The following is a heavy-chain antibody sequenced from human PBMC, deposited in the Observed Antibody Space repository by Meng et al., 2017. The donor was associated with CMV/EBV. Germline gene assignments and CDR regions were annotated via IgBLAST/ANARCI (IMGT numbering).Heavy chain of an antibody. CDR1: GVTFSSCT. Sequence: SVKVSCKASGVTFSSCTLSWVRQAPGQGLEWMGGITPIFGVVQYAQNFQGRVTITADEYTNTAYMDVSSLRSEDTAVYYCATGATTSRFRVDYWGQGTLVTVSS. CDR2: ITPIFGVV. CDR3: ATGATTSRFRVDY. J-gene: IGHJ4*02. V-gene: IGHV1-69*13. D-gene: IGHD2-2*01.